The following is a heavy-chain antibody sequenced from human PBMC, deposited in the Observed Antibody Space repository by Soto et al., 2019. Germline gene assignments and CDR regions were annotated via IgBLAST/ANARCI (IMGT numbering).Heavy chain of an antibody. CDR2: ISSSSSYI. V-gene: IGHV3-21*01. CDR3: ARDRPYYDFWSGYYDYHGMDV. CDR1: GFTFSSYS. Sequence: PGGSLRLSCAASGFTFSSYSMNWVRQAPGKGLEWVSSISSSSSYIYYADSVKGRFTISRDNAKNTLYLQMNSLRAEDTAVYYCARDRPYYDFWSGYYDYHGMDVWGQGTTVTVSS. D-gene: IGHD3-3*01. J-gene: IGHJ6*02.